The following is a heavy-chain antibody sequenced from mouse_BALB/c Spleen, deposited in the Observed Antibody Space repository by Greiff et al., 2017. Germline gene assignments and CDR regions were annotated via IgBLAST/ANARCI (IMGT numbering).Heavy chain of an antibody. V-gene: IGHV5-6-5*01. Sequence: DVMLVESGGGLVKPGGSLKLSCVASGFTFSSYAMSWVRQTPEKRLEWVASISSGGSTYYPDSVKGRFTISRDNAGNILYMQVSRLRSGDTAMDYCARGQGDYYGSRSYFDYWGQGTTLTVSS. D-gene: IGHD1-1*01. J-gene: IGHJ2*01. CDR2: ISSGGST. CDR3: ARGQGDYYGSRSYFDY. CDR1: GFTFSSYA.